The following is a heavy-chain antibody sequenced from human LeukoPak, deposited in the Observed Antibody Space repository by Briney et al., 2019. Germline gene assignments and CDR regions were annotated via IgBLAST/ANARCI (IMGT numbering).Heavy chain of an antibody. J-gene: IGHJ4*02. CDR3: ARYRHLGY. V-gene: IGHV3-7*01. Sequence: GGSLRLSCADSGFTFSGYWMNWVRQAPGKGLEWVANINQNGGEKYYVDSVKGRFTISRDNGKNSLYLQMNSLRAEDTAVYYCARYRHLGYWGQGTLVTVSS. CDR1: GFTFSGYW. CDR2: INQNGGEK.